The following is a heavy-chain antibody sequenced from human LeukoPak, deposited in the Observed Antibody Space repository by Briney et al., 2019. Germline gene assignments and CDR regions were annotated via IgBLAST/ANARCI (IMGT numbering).Heavy chain of an antibody. V-gene: IGHV3-48*03. CDR3: ARDAWIQLFDAFDI. Sequence: PGGSLRLSCAASGFTFSSYEMNWVRQAPGKGLEWVSYISSSGSTIYCADSVKGRFTISRDNAKNSLYLQMNSLRAEDTAVYYCARDAWIQLFDAFDIWGQGTMVTVSS. CDR1: GFTFSSYE. J-gene: IGHJ3*02. CDR2: ISSSGSTI. D-gene: IGHD5-18*01.